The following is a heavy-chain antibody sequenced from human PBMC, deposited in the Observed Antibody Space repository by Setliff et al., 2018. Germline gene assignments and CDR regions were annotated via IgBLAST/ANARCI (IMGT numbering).Heavy chain of an antibody. D-gene: IGHD6-6*01. CDR1: GFSISTTGVG. V-gene: IGHV2-5*02. J-gene: IGHJ5*02. CDR2: VYWDGDQ. Sequence: SGPTLVNPTQTPTLTCTFSGFSISTTGVGVGWIRQPPGKALEWLALVYWDGDQRYSPSLNSRLSITKDSSKSQVFLTMTNMDPVDTATYYCALRRGNEWHLVRWFDPWGPGIQVTVSS. CDR3: ALRRGNEWHLVRWFDP.